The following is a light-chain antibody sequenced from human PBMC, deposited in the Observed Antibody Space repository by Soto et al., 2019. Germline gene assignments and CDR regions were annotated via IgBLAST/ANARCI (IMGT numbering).Light chain of an antibody. CDR3: QQRSNWPPVT. Sequence: EIVLTQSPATLALSPGERATLSCRASQSVSSYLAWYQQKPGQAPRLLIYDASNRATGIPARFSGSGSGTDVTITISRLAPADFVVYYCQQRSNWPPVTFGPGTKVAIK. V-gene: IGKV3-11*01. CDR1: QSVSSY. CDR2: DAS. J-gene: IGKJ3*01.